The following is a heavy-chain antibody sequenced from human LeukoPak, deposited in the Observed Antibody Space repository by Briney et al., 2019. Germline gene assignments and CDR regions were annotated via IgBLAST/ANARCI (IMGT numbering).Heavy chain of an antibody. Sequence: ASVKVSCKASGYTFTGYYIHWVRQAPGQGLERMGWINPSGGGTKYAQKLQGRVTMTRDTSISTAYMELRRLTSDDTAVYFCARRYCSGVSCYPDYWGQGTLVTVSS. CDR1: GYTFTGYY. J-gene: IGHJ4*02. V-gene: IGHV1-2*02. CDR2: INPSGGGT. CDR3: ARRYCSGVSCYPDY. D-gene: IGHD2-15*01.